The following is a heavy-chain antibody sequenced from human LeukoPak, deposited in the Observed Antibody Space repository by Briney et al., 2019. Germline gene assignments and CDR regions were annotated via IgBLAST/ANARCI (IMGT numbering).Heavy chain of an antibody. CDR1: GFTFSSYA. V-gene: IGHV3-7*01. J-gene: IGHJ4*02. D-gene: IGHD6-13*01. Sequence: GGSLRLSCAASGFTFSSYAMSWVRQAPGKGLEWVANIKQDGSEKYYVDSVKGRFTISRDNAKNSLYLQMNSLRAEDTAVYYCARSNRIAAAGSRLPLSYWGQGTLVTVSS. CDR2: IKQDGSEK. CDR3: ARSNRIAAAGSRLPLSY.